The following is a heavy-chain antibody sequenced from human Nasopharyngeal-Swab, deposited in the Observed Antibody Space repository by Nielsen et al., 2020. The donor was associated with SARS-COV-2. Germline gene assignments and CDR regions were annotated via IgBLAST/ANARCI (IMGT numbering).Heavy chain of an antibody. CDR2: ISGDGDSA. V-gene: IGHV3-43*02. CDR1: GFIFEDYA. D-gene: IGHD3-3*01. J-gene: IGHJ3*01. CDR3: AKPFWSGYYSGDSFDF. Sequence: GGSLRLSCVASGFIFEDYAMHWVRQAPGKGLELVSLISGDGDSASYRDSVKGRFTISRENNKNSLYLQMNSLTVEDTALYYCAKPFWSGYYSGDSFDFWGQGTMVTVSS.